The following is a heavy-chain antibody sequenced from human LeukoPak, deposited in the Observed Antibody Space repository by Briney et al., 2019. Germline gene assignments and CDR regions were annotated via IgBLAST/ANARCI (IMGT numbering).Heavy chain of an antibody. CDR2: IIPIFGTA. CDR1: GGTFSSYA. V-gene: IGHV1-69*05. CDR3: ARTYYYDSSGYYY. D-gene: IGHD3-22*01. Sequence: SVKVSCKASGGTFSSYAISWVRQAPGQGLEWMGRIIPIFGTADYAQKFQGRVTITTDESTSTAYMELSSLRSEDTAVYYCARTYYYDSSGYYYWGQGTLVTVSS. J-gene: IGHJ4*02.